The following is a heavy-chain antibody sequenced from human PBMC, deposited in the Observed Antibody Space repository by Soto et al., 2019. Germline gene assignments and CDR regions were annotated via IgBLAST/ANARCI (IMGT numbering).Heavy chain of an antibody. CDR2: IYHSGST. J-gene: IGHJ6*03. Sequence: QVQPQESGPGLVKPSGTLSLTCAVSSGSISSSNWWSWVRQPPGKGLEWIGEIYHSGSTNYNPSLKSRVTISVDKSKNQFSLKLSSVTAADTAVYYCARRGSCSSTSCFYYYYYYYMDVWGKGTTVTVSS. CDR3: ARRGSCSSTSCFYYYYYYYMDV. CDR1: SGSISSSNW. D-gene: IGHD2-2*01. V-gene: IGHV4-4*02.